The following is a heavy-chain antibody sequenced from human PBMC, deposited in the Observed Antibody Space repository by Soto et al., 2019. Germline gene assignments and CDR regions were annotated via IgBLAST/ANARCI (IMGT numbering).Heavy chain of an antibody. Sequence: PSETLSLTCTVSGGSISSYYWIWIRQPAGKGLEWIGRIYTSGSTNYNPPLKSRVAISKDTSTNQFSLNLSSVTAADTAVYYCAGGGSYPVPFDYWGQGTLVTVSS. CDR3: AGGGSYPVPFDY. J-gene: IGHJ4*02. V-gene: IGHV4-4*07. D-gene: IGHD2-15*01. CDR1: GGSISSYY. CDR2: IYTSGST.